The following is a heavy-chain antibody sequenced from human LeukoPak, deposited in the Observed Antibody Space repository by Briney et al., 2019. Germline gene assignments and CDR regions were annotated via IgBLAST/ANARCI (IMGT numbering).Heavy chain of an antibody. CDR2: ISYDGSNK. CDR3: AIRRLY. CDR1: GFTFSSYG. D-gene: IGHD6-6*01. Sequence: GSLRLSCAASGFTFSSYGMHWVRQAPGKGLEWVAVISYDGSNKYYADSVKGRFTISRDNSKNTLYLQMNSLRAEDTAVYYCAIRRLYWGQGTLVTVSS. J-gene: IGHJ4*02. V-gene: IGHV3-30*03.